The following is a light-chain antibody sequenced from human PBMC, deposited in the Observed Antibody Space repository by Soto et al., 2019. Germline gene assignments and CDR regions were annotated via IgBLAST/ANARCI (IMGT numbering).Light chain of an antibody. Sequence: EILLTQSPGTLSLSPGERATLSCRASQSVRSSYLAWYQQKPGQAPGLLIYGASSRATGIPDRFSGSGSGTDFTLTISRLEPEDFAVYYCQQDGSSPVTFGQGTKLEIK. J-gene: IGKJ2*01. V-gene: IGKV3-20*01. CDR1: QSVRSSY. CDR3: QQDGSSPVT. CDR2: GAS.